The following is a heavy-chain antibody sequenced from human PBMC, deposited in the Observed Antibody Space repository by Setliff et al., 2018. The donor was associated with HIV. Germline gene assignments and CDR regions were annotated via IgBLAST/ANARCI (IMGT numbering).Heavy chain of an antibody. Sequence: SETLSLTCTVSGGSISSYYWSWIRQPPGKGLEWIGYIYYSGSTNYNPSLKSRVTISVDTSKNQFSLKLSSVTAADTAVYYCARVNEYCGGDCYAFDIWGQGTMVTVSS. J-gene: IGHJ3*02. D-gene: IGHD2-21*02. V-gene: IGHV4-59*01. CDR1: GGSISSYY. CDR2: IYYSGST. CDR3: ARVNEYCGGDCYAFDI.